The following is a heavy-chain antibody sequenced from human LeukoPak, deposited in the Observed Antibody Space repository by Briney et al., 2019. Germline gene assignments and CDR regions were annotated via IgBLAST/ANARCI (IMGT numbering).Heavy chain of an antibody. Sequence: TGGSLRLSCAASGFTFTTYAMSWVRQAPGKGLEWVSGISGLGDNTYYVDSVKGRFTISRDNAKNTQYLQINSLRAEDTAVYYCARDSGIPWGIYYYYGMDVWGQGTTVTVSS. J-gene: IGHJ6*02. V-gene: IGHV3-23*01. CDR2: ISGLGDNT. CDR1: GFTFTTYA. CDR3: ARDSGIPWGIYYYYGMDV. D-gene: IGHD1-1*01.